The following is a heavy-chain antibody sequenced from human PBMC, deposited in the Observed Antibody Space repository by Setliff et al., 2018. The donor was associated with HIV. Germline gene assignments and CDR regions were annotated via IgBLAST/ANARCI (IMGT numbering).Heavy chain of an antibody. V-gene: IGHV4-39*02. D-gene: IGHD6-19*01. CDR2: MYYTGGT. CDR3: ARDGGSSGWYFVLGYSDY. Sequence: PSETLSLTCTVSGGSTDSGSYYWAWIRQPPGKGLEWIGSMYYTGGTYYNPSLKSRVTISIDTSKNQFSLKLNSVTAADTAMYYRARDGGSSGWYFVLGYSDYWGPGTLVTVSS. CDR1: GGSTDSGSYY. J-gene: IGHJ4*02.